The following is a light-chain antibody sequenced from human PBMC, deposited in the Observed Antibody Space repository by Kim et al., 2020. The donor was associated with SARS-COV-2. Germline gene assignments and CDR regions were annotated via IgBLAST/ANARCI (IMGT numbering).Light chain of an antibody. J-gene: IGLJ3*02. Sequence: AVGRKDRITCKGKSHRSYYANWYQQKPGQAPVLVIYAENNRPSGIPDRFSGSSSGNTASLTITGAQAEDEADYYCNSRDSSGNRWVFGGGTQLTVL. CDR1: SHRSYY. CDR2: AEN. CDR3: NSRDSSGNRWV. V-gene: IGLV3-19*01.